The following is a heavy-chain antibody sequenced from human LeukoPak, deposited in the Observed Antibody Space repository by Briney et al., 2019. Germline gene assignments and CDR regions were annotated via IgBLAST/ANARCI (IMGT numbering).Heavy chain of an antibody. CDR2: ISGSGGST. CDR3: AKDRASSWNGPIDY. V-gene: IGHV3-23*01. J-gene: IGHJ4*02. D-gene: IGHD6-13*01. CDR1: GFTFSSYA. Sequence: GGSLRLSCAASGFTFSSYAMSWVRQAPGKGLEWVSAISGSGGSTFYADYVKGRFTISRDNSKNTLYVHMNSLRAEDTAVYYCAKDRASSWNGPIDYWGQGTLVTVSS.